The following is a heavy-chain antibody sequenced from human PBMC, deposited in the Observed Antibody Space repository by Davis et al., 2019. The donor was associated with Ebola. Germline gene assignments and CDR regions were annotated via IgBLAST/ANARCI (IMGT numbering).Heavy chain of an antibody. D-gene: IGHD2-15*01. V-gene: IGHV3-48*04. CDR1: GFDFGYYS. J-gene: IGHJ6*04. CDR2: IGRYSKTI. CDR3: ARGDKLLSYGMDV. Sequence: GESLKISCAASGFDFGYYSMNWVRQAPGKGLEWISFIGRYSKTIHYADSVRGRFTVSRDNAKNTLYLQMNSLRAEDTAVYYCARGDKLLSYGMDVWGKGTTVTVSS.